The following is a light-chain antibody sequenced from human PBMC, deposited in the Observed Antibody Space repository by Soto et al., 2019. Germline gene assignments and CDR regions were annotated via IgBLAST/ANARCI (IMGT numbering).Light chain of an antibody. V-gene: IGLV2-14*01. J-gene: IGLJ1*01. CDR2: QVT. Sequence: QSALAQPASVSGSPGQSITISCTGSVSDIATFNYVSWYQQYPGKAPKLLIYQVTSRASGVSHRFSGSKSGNTAALTISGLQPEDEAEYYCNSYSSTSFYVFSTGTKVNVL. CDR3: NSYSSTSFYV. CDR1: VSDIATFNY.